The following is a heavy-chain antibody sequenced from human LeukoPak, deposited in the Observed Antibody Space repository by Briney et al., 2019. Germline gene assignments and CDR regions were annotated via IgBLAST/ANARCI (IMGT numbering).Heavy chain of an antibody. V-gene: IGHV3-74*01. CDR3: VRDWGYDSSGYWQKYFDT. Sequence: GGSLRLSCATSGFTFSTFWMRWVRQAPGKGLVWVSRINHDGSSTNYADSVKGRFTISRDNAKNTLYLQMNSLRAEDTAVYYCVRDWGYDSSGYWQKYFDTWGQGTLVTVSS. D-gene: IGHD3-22*01. CDR1: GFTFSTFW. J-gene: IGHJ4*02. CDR2: INHDGSST.